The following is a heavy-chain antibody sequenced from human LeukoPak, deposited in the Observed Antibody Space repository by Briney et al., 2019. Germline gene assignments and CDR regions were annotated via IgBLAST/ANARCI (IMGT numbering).Heavy chain of an antibody. V-gene: IGHV3-7*01. Sequence: PGGSLRLSCAASGFTFSSYWMSWVRQAPGKGLEWVANIKQDGSEKYYVDSVKGRFTIPRDNAKNSLYLQMNSLRAEDTAVYYCARAEEQGYSYGPYDYWGQGTLVTVSS. J-gene: IGHJ4*02. CDR2: IKQDGSEK. CDR3: ARAEEQGYSYGPYDY. D-gene: IGHD5-18*01. CDR1: GFTFSSYW.